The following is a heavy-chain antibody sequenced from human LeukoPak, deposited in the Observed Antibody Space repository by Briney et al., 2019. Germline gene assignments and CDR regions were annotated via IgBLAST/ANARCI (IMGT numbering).Heavy chain of an antibody. J-gene: IGHJ5*02. CDR1: GFTFSSYS. D-gene: IGHD6-13*01. CDR3: ARDRYGVAAEGNWFDP. Sequence: NPGGSLRLSCAASGFTFSSYSMNWVRQAPGQGLEWVSSISTSSSYIYYADSVKGRFTISRDNAKNSLYLQMNSLRAEDTALYYCARDRYGVAAEGNWFDPWGQGTLVTVSS. CDR2: ISTSSSYI. V-gene: IGHV3-21*01.